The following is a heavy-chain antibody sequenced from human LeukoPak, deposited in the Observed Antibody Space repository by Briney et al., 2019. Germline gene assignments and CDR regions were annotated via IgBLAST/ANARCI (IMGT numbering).Heavy chain of an antibody. CDR2: IKQAGWEK. D-gene: IGHD2-2*01. V-gene: IGHV3-7*04. CDR3: ARDRRCSSTSCYYFDY. J-gene: IGHJ4*02. Sequence: GWALTLSCAASGFILSSYWMTWVRQPGAKGLEWVGNIKQAGWEKYYVGSVKDRFILPIHNAKNSLYLKMNSLRAEDTAVYYCARDRRCSSTSCYYFDYWGQGTLVTVSS. CDR1: GFILSSYW.